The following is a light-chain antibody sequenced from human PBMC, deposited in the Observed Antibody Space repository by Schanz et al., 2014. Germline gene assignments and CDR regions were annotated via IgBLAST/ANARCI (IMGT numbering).Light chain of an antibody. CDR1: SSDVGGHNY. CDR3: SSYAGSYTVV. Sequence: QSALTQPRSVSGSPGQSVTISCAGTSSDVGGHNYVSWYQQHPGKAPKLIIYDVSVRPSGVPDRFSGSKSGNTASLTVSGLQAEDEADYYCSSYAGSYTVVFGGGTKLTVL. CDR2: DVS. V-gene: IGLV2-11*01. J-gene: IGLJ2*01.